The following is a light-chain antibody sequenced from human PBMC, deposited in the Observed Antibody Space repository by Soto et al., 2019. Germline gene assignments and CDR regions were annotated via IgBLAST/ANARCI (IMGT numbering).Light chain of an antibody. J-gene: IGKJ3*01. CDR2: GAS. CDR3: QQYSSSNPEFP. V-gene: IGKV3-20*01. CDR1: QSISSNY. Sequence: EIVLTQSPGTLSLSPGERATLSCRASQSISSNYLAWYHQRPGKAPRLLIFGASYRSTGIPDRFSGSGSGTDFTLTISRLEPEDFAVYYCQQYSSSNPEFPFGPGTRVD.